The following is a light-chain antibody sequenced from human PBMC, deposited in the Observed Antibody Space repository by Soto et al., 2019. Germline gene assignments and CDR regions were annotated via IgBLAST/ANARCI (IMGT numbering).Light chain of an antibody. Sequence: EIVLTQSPATLSLSPCERATLSSSASQSVSSYLAWYQQKPGQAPRLLIYDASNRATGIPARFSGSGSGTDFTLTISSLEPEDFAVYYCQQRSNRPPITFGQGTRLEIK. CDR2: DAS. V-gene: IGKV3-11*01. J-gene: IGKJ5*01. CDR1: QSVSSY. CDR3: QQRSNRPPIT.